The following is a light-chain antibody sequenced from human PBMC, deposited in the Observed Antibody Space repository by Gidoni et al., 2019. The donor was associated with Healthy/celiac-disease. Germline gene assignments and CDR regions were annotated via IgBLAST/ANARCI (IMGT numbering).Light chain of an antibody. Sequence: EIVLTQSPATLSLSPGERATLSCSASQSVSSYLAWYQQNPGQAPRLLIYDAANRAPGIPARFSGSGSGTDFTLTISSLEPEDVAVYYCQQRSNWPSITFGQGTRLEIK. CDR3: QQRSNWPSIT. V-gene: IGKV3-11*01. J-gene: IGKJ5*01. CDR1: QSVSSY. CDR2: DAA.